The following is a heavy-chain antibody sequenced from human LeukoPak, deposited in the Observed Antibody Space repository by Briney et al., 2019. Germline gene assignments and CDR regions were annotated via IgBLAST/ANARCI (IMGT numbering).Heavy chain of an antibody. Sequence: PSETLSLTCTVSAGSISSSLYYWDWIRQPPGKGLECIGSIYYSGSTYYNPSLKSRITISVDTSKNQFSLKLTSVTAADTGIYYCAGTSGWYPEYFQNWGQGTLVTVSS. CDR3: AGTSGWYPEYFQN. D-gene: IGHD6-19*01. J-gene: IGHJ1*01. CDR2: IYYSGST. CDR1: AGSISSSLYY. V-gene: IGHV4-39*01.